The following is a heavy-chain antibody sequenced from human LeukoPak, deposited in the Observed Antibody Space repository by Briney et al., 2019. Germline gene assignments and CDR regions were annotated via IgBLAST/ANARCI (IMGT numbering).Heavy chain of an antibody. Sequence: SETLSLTCTVSGGSISSCYWSWVRQPPGKGLEWIGFVYYTGSTNYSPSLKSRVTISLDTSRNQFSLKLNSVTAADTAVYYCAKSNGYGLIDIWGQGTMVTVSS. V-gene: IGHV4-59*12. J-gene: IGHJ3*02. CDR3: AKSNGYGLIDI. CDR2: VYYTGST. CDR1: GGSISSCY. D-gene: IGHD3-22*01.